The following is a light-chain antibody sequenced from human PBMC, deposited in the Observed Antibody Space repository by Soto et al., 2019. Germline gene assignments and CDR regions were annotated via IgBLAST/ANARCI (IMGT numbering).Light chain of an antibody. V-gene: IGKV1-5*03. CDR3: QQYNSYSGT. Sequence: DIQMTQSPSTLSASVGDRVTITCRASQSISSWLSWYQQKPGKAPKLLIYKESSLESGVPSRFSRSGTGTEFTLTISSMQRDDFATYYCQQYNSYSGTFGQGTKVEIK. CDR1: QSISSW. J-gene: IGKJ1*01. CDR2: KES.